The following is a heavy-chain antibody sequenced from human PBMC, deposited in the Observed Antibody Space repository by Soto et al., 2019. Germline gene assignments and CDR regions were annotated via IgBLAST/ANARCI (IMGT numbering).Heavy chain of an antibody. Sequence: EVQLVQAGAEVRKAGESLRISCKGAGYSFDSFWIGWVRQVPGKGREWMGIIYPGDSETRYSPSFQGHVIISVDKSIKTAYLHWSSLRASDSAMYYCARAPASDIFVASIPFNIWGQGTMVSVVS. CDR1: GYSFDSFW. CDR2: IYPGDSET. J-gene: IGHJ3*02. D-gene: IGHD2-21*01. CDR3: ARAPASDIFVASIPFNI. V-gene: IGHV5-51*03.